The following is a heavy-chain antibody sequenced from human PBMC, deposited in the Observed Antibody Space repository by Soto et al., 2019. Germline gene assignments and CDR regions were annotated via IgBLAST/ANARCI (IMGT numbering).Heavy chain of an antibody. V-gene: IGHV4-59*08. J-gene: IGHJ5*02. CDR2: MSDSGST. Sequence: QVQLQESGPRLVKPSETLSLTCTVSGGSISSYFWSWIRQPPGKGLEWIGYMSDSGSTKYNPSLKSRVTISIDTSKNQFSLKLSSVTAADTAVYYCVRHKFYEVLNGHWFDPWGQGTLVTVSS. CDR1: GGSISSYF. CDR3: VRHKFYEVLNGHWFDP. D-gene: IGHD5-12*01.